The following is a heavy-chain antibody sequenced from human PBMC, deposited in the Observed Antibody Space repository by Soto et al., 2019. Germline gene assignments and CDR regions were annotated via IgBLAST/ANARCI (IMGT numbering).Heavy chain of an antibody. D-gene: IGHD6-6*01. CDR1: GFTFSSYA. V-gene: IGHV3-30-3*01. Sequence: SGGSLRLSCAASGFTFSSYAMHWVRQAPGKGLEWVAVISYDGSNKYYADSVKGRFTISRDNSKNTLYLQMNSLRAEDTAVYYCARESMYSSSRSYYYYGMDVWGQGTTVTVSS. CDR3: ARESMYSSSRSYYYYGMDV. J-gene: IGHJ6*02. CDR2: ISYDGSNK.